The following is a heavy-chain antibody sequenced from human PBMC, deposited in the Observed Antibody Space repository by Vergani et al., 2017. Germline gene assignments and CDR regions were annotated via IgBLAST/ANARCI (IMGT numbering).Heavy chain of an antibody. CDR2: IYYSGST. D-gene: IGHD6-13*01. CDR3: ASPIAAAINWFDP. V-gene: IGHV4-39*07. J-gene: IGHJ5*02. Sequence: QLQLQESGPGLVKPSETLSLTCTVSGGSISSSSYYWGWIRQPPGKGREWIGSIYYSGSTYYNPSLKSRVTISVDTSKNQFSLKLSSVTAADTAVYYGASPIAAAINWFDPWGQGTLVTVSS. CDR1: GGSISSSSYY.